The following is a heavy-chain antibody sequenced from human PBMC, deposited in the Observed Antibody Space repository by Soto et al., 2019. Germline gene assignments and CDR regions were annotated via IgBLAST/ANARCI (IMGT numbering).Heavy chain of an antibody. J-gene: IGHJ5*02. V-gene: IGHV4-59*08. CDR1: GGSISSYY. CDR3: ARHTYYYDSSGYYNWFDP. D-gene: IGHD3-22*01. CDR2: IYYSGST. Sequence: SETLSLTCTVSGGSISSYYWSWIRQPPGKGLEWIGYIYYSGSTNYNPSLKSRVTISVDTSKNQFSLKLSSVTAADTAVYYCARHTYYYDSSGYYNWFDPWGQGTLVTVSS.